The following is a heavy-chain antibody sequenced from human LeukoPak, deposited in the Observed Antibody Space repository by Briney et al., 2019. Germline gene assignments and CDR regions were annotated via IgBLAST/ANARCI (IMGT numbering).Heavy chain of an antibody. D-gene: IGHD6-19*01. Sequence: GGSLRLSCAASGFTFSDSTMHWVPQASGKGLEWIGHIKGKVKTYETAYAASVKGRFTISRDDSKNTLYLQMNSLKTDDTAVYYCTRQFHSSGWYFTFASWGQGTLVSVSS. CDR3: TRQFHSSGWYFTFAS. V-gene: IGHV3-73*01. CDR1: GFTFSDST. CDR2: IKGKVKTYET. J-gene: IGHJ4*02.